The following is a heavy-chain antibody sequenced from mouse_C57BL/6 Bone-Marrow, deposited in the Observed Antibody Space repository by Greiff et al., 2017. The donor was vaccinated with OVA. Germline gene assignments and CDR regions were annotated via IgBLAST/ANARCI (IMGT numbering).Heavy chain of an antibody. CDR2: ISSGSSTI. D-gene: IGHD2-3*01. Sequence: EVKLMESGGGLVKPGGSLKLSCAASGFTFSDYGMHWVRQAPEKGLEWVAYISSGSSTIYYADTVKGRFTISRANAKNTLFLQMTSLRSEDTAMYYCARGWLLPAWFAYWGQGTLVTVSA. J-gene: IGHJ3*01. CDR1: GFTFSDYG. V-gene: IGHV5-17*01. CDR3: ARGWLLPAWFAY.